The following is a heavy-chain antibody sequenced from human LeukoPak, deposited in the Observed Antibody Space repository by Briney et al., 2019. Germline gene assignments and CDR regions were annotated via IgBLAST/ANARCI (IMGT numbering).Heavy chain of an antibody. V-gene: IGHV1-69*13. CDR2: IIPIFGTA. CDR3: ARVLNYGDSHYFDY. J-gene: IGHJ4*02. CDR1: GGTFSSYA. Sequence: SVEVSCKASGGTFSSYAISWVRQAPGQGLEWMGGIIPIFGTANYAQKFQGRVTITADESTSTAYMELSSLRSEDTAVYYCARVLNYGDSHYFDYWGQGTLVTVSS. D-gene: IGHD4-17*01.